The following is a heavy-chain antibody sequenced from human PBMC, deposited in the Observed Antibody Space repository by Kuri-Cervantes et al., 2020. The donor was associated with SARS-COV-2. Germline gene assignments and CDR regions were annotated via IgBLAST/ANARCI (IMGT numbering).Heavy chain of an antibody. CDR2: ISYDGSNK. J-gene: IGHJ6*03. CDR1: GFTFSSYA. Sequence: GESLKISCAASGFTFSSYAMHWVRQAPGKGLEWVAVISYDGSNKYYADSVKGRFTISRDNSKNTLYLQMNSLRAEDTAVYYCAKAVTRWFYYYYYMDVWGKGTTVTVSS. D-gene: IGHD4-17*01. CDR3: AKAVTRWFYYYYYMDV. V-gene: IGHV3-30*01.